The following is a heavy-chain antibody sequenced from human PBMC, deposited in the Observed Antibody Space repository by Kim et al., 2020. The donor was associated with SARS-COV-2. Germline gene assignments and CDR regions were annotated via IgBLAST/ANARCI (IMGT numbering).Heavy chain of an antibody. Sequence: GGSLRLSCAASGFTFSSYAMHWVRQAPGKGLEWVAVISYDGSNKYYADSVKGRFTISRDNSKNTLYLQMNSLRAEDTAVYYCARDRGYCSSTSCPTEYYFDYWGQGTLVTVSS. J-gene: IGHJ4*02. CDR2: ISYDGSNK. D-gene: IGHD2-2*01. CDR3: ARDRGYCSSTSCPTEYYFDY. CDR1: GFTFSSYA. V-gene: IGHV3-30-3*01.